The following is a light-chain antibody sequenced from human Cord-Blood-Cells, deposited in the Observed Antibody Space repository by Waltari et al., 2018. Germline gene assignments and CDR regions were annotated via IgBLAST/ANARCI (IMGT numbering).Light chain of an antibody. CDR2: DVS. Sequence: QSALTQPASVSASPGQSITIPCNATSGDVGGSHYVNWYQQHPGKPPTLMIYDVSTRPSGVSNRFSGSKSGNTASLTISGLQAEDEADYYCSSYTSSSTYVFGTGTKVTVL. J-gene: IGLJ1*01. CDR3: SSYTSSSTYV. CDR1: SGDVGGSHY. V-gene: IGLV2-14*01.